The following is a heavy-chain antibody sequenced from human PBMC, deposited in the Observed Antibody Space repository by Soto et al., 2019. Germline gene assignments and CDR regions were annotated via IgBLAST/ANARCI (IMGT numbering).Heavy chain of an antibody. CDR3: AREYGFVVVTYPWFDP. Sequence: QVQLVESGGGVVQPGRSLRLSCAASGFTFSSYGMHWVRQAPGKGLEWVAVIWYDGSNKYYADSVKGRFTISRDNSKITLYLQMNSLSAEDTAVYYCAREYGFVVVTYPWFDPWGQGTLVTVSS. J-gene: IGHJ5*02. D-gene: IGHD2-21*02. CDR1: GFTFSSYG. CDR2: IWYDGSNK. V-gene: IGHV3-33*01.